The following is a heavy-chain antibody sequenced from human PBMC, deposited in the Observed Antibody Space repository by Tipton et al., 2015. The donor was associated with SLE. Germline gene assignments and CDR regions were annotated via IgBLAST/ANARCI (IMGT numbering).Heavy chain of an antibody. CDR3: ARDPPRKGCRGGSCYSDFFYYGLDV. CDR1: GFTFSDYY. D-gene: IGHD2-15*01. CDR2: ISSRGTII. J-gene: IGHJ6*02. Sequence: SLRLSCAASGFTFSDYYMTWIRQAPGKGLEWVSYISSRGTIIDYADSVKGRFTISRDNAKNSLYLQMNSLRAEDTAVYYCARDPPRKGCRGGSCYSDFFYYGLDVWGQGTTVTVSS. V-gene: IGHV3-11*04.